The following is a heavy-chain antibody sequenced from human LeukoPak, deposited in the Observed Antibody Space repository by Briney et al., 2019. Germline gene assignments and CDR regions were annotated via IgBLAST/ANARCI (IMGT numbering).Heavy chain of an antibody. CDR1: GFTFSSYG. J-gene: IGHJ6*02. CDR3: AKGRLEPTTLHYYYYYYGMDV. V-gene: IGHV3-30*18. Sequence: GGSLRLSCAASGFTFSSYGMHWVRQAPGKGLEWVAVISYDGSNKYYADSVKGRFTISRDNSKNTLYLQMNSLRAEDTAVYYCAKGRLEPTTLHYYYYYYGMDVWGQGTTVTVSS. CDR2: ISYDGSNK. D-gene: IGHD1-1*01.